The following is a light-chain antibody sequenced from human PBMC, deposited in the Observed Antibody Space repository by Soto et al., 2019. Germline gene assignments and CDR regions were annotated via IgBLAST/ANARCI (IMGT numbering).Light chain of an antibody. CDR2: DAS. J-gene: IGKJ1*01. V-gene: IGKV3-11*01. Sequence: EVVFTQSPYTLSVPPGERATLSCRASQSISSYLAWYQQKPGQAPRLLIYDASSTATGIPARFSGSGSGTDFTLTISSLEPEDFAVYYCQQLTDWPPQWTLGHGTQLDIK. CDR3: QQLTDWPPQWT. CDR1: QSISSY.